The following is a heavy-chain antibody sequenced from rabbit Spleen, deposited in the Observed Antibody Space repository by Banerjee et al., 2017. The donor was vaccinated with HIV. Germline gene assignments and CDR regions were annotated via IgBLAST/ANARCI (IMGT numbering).Heavy chain of an antibody. CDR3: AREKSGNQGYDL. CDR1: GFSFSSSYW. D-gene: IGHD6-1*01. J-gene: IGHJ3*01. Sequence: QSLEESGGDLVKPGASLTLTCTASGFSFSSSYWICWVRQAPGKGLEWIACIYGGTAGDTYYASWARGRFTISKTSSTTVTLQMTSLTVADTATYFCAREKSGNQGYDLWGQGTLVTVS. CDR2: IYGGTAGDT. V-gene: IGHV1S40*01.